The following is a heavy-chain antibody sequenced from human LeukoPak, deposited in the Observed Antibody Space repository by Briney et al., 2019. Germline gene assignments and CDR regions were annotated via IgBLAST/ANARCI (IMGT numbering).Heavy chain of an antibody. D-gene: IGHD3-22*01. Sequence: GGSLRLSCVASGLEESNVQWMSWVRQAPGKGLEWVANTKVDGSERYYVDSVKGRFTISRDNAKNSVYLQMDSLRAEDTAVYYCVRGGRRHDSSAYTESPDYWGQGTLVTVSS. V-gene: IGHV3-7*01. CDR3: VRGGRRHDSSAYTESPDY. CDR2: TKVDGSER. J-gene: IGHJ4*02. CDR1: GLEESNVQW.